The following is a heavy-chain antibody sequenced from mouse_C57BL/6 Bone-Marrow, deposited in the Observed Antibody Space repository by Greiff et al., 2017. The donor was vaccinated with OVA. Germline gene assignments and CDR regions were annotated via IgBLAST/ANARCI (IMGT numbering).Heavy chain of an antibody. CDR3: ATYYSNYLYYFDY. CDR2: ISSGSSTI. Sequence: DVMLVESWGGLVKPGGSLKLSCAASGFTFSDYGMHWVRQAPEKGLEWVAYISSGSSTIYYADTVKGRFTISRDNAKNTLFLQMTSLRSEDTAMYYCATYYSNYLYYFDYWGQGTTLTVSS. CDR1: GFTFSDYG. V-gene: IGHV5-17*01. J-gene: IGHJ2*01. D-gene: IGHD2-5*01.